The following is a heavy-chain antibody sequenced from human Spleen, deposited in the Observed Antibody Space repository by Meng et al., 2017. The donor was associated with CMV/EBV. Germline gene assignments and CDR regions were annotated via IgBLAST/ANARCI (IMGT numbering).Heavy chain of an antibody. V-gene: IGHV3-33*06. CDR2: IWYDGSNE. CDR1: TFTTYA. Sequence: TFTTYAMSWVRQAPGKGLEWVAVIWYDGSNEYYSDSVKGRFIISRDNSKNTLYLQMNSLRAEDTAMYYCAKDYQSSIVVVQVAPGFDPWGQGTLVTVSS. D-gene: IGHD2-2*01. CDR3: AKDYQSSIVVVQVAPGFDP. J-gene: IGHJ5*02.